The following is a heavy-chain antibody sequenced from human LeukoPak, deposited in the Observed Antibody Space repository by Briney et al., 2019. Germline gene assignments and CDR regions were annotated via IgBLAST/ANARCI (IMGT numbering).Heavy chain of an antibody. Sequence: SETLSLTCAVYGGSFSGYYWSWIRQPPGKGLEWIGEINHSGSTNYNPSLKSRVTISVDTSKNQFSLKLSSVTAADTAVYYCARVTYYDFWSGYYTGIFNGLFDPWGQGTLVTVSS. CDR3: ARVTYYDFWSGYYTGIFNGLFDP. D-gene: IGHD3-3*01. J-gene: IGHJ5*02. CDR1: GGSFSGYY. V-gene: IGHV4-34*01. CDR2: INHSGST.